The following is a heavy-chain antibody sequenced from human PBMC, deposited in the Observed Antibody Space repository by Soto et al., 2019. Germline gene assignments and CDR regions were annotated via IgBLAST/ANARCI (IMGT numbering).Heavy chain of an antibody. V-gene: IGHV3-23*01. CDR3: EGSWT. D-gene: IGHD5-12*01. CDR1: GFTIRNYA. CDR2: ISGSSDRT. J-gene: IGHJ3*01. Sequence: EVQVLESGGDLVQPGGSLRLSCAASGFTIRNYAMSWVRQAPGKALEWVSGISGSSDRTYYADSVKGRFTSSKDTSRNTLYLQLNSLRVEDTAVYHCEGSWTWGQGTRVTVSS.